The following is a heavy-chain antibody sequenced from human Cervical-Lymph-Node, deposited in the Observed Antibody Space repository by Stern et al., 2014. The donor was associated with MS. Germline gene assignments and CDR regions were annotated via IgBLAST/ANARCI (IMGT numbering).Heavy chain of an antibody. CDR1: GYKFSIYW. Sequence: EVHLVESGAELIRPGESLKISCKGSGYKFSIYWIAWVRQMPGKGLEWMGIIYPGDSETSYSPSFQGQVTMSADKSTSTAYLQWSSLNASDTAMYFCARQTTAWASDVWGQGTLVTVSS. V-gene: IGHV5-51*01. D-gene: IGHD1-14*01. CDR2: IYPGDSET. J-gene: IGHJ4*02. CDR3: ARQTTAWASDV.